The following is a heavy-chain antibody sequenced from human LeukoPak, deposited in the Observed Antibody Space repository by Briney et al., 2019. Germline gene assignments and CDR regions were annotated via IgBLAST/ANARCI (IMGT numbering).Heavy chain of an antibody. Sequence: PGEPLKISCKGSGYSFTNYWLVWVRQMPGKGLEWMGIIYPADSNTRYSPSFQGQVTISADKSISTAYLQWSSLKASDTAMYYCARGNTGNWFDPWGQGTLVTLSS. CDR2: IYPADSNT. CDR3: ARGNTGNWFDP. CDR1: GYSFTNYW. V-gene: IGHV5-51*01. D-gene: IGHD1-14*01. J-gene: IGHJ5*02.